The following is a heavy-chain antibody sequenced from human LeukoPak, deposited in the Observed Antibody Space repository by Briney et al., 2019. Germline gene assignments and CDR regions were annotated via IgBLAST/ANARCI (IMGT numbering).Heavy chain of an antibody. Sequence: PGGSLRLSCAASGFTFSSYWMHWVRQAPGKGLVWVSRINSDGSSTSYADSVKGRFTISRDNAKNTLYLQMNSLRAEDTAVYYCARALGYCSSTSCYAENYYGMDVWGQGTTVTVSS. CDR2: INSDGSST. D-gene: IGHD2-2*01. J-gene: IGHJ6*02. CDR1: GFTFSSYW. CDR3: ARALGYCSSTSCYAENYYGMDV. V-gene: IGHV3-74*01.